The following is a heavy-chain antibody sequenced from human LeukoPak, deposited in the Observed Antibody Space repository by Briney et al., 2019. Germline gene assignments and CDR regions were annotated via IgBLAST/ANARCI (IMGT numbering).Heavy chain of an antibody. D-gene: IGHD3-10*01. Sequence: GGSLRLSCAASGFTFSSYSMNWVRQAPGKGLEWVSSISSSSSYIYYADSVKGRFTISRDNAKNSLYLQMNSLGAEDTAAYYCAREHITIVRGVNWFDPWGQGTLVTVSS. CDR2: ISSSSSYI. CDR3: AREHITIVRGVNWFDP. CDR1: GFTFSSYS. V-gene: IGHV3-21*01. J-gene: IGHJ5*02.